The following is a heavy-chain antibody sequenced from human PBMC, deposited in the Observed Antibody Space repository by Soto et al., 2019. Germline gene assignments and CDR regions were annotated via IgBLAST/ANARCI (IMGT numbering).Heavy chain of an antibody. D-gene: IGHD2-15*01. CDR3: AKDLYCSGGSCYLFSYYYYYGMDV. CDR2: ISYDGSNK. Sequence: PGGSLRLSCAASGFTFSSYGMHWVRQAPGKGLEWVAVISYDGSNKYYADSVKGRFTISRDNSKNTLYLQMNSLRAEDTAVYYCAKDLYCSGGSCYLFSYYYYYGMDVWGQGTTVTVSS. J-gene: IGHJ6*02. CDR1: GFTFSSYG. V-gene: IGHV3-30*18.